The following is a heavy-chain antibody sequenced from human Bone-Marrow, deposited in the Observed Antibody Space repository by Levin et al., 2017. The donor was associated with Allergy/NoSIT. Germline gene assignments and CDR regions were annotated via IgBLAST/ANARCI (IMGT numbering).Heavy chain of an antibody. CDR2: ISQDGSEK. CDR3: VRGSADRGWFAFDI. Sequence: HPGGSLRLSCAVSGFIFGHYRMTWVRQAPGKGLEWVAIISQDGSEKYYVDSVKGRFTISRDNAKNSLFLEMNSLRAEDTAVYYCVRGSADRGWFAFDIWGQGTMVTVSS. J-gene: IGHJ3*02. D-gene: IGHD3-10*01. CDR1: GFIFGHYR. V-gene: IGHV3-7*01.